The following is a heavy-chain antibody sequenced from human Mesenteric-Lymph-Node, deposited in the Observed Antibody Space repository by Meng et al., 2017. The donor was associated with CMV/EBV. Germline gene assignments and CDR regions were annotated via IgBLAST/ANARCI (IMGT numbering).Heavy chain of an antibody. CDR1: GFTFSNAG. CDR3: TTVHHGYTDY. V-gene: IGHV3-15*01. CDR2: NKSKTEGGTT. D-gene: IGHD3-16*01. J-gene: IGHJ4*02. Sequence: AASGFTFSNAGMSWGRQAPGKGLEWVGRNKSKTEGGTTDYAAPVKGRFTISRDDSKNTLYLQMNSLKTEDTAVYYCTTVHHGYTDYWGQGTLVTVSS.